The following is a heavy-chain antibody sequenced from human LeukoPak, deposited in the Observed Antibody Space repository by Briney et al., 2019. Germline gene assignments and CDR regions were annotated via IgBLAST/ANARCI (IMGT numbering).Heavy chain of an antibody. D-gene: IGHD6-13*01. CDR3: ARGYSSSWYPSAFDI. J-gene: IGHJ3*02. CDR1: GDSLTSGSYY. V-gene: IGHV4-61*01. Sequence: PSETLSLTCTVSGDSLTSGSYYWSWIRQPPGRGLEWIGYVYYSGSTNYNPSLKSRVTMSVDTSKNQFCLMLISVTAADTAVYYCARGYSSSWYPSAFDIWGQGTMVTVSS. CDR2: VYYSGST.